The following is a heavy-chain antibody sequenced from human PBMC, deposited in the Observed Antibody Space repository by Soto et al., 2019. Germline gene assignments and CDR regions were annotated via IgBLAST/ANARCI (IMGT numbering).Heavy chain of an antibody. D-gene: IGHD6-19*01. CDR2: ISYDGSNK. Sequence: QVQLVESGGGVVQPGRSLRLSCVASGFTFSSYAMHWVRQAPGKGLEWVAVISYDGSNKYYADSVKGRFTISRDNSKNTLYLQMNSLRAEDTAVYYCAREIAMGWFDPWGQGTLVTVSS. CDR3: AREIAMGWFDP. J-gene: IGHJ5*02. V-gene: IGHV3-30-3*01. CDR1: GFTFSSYA.